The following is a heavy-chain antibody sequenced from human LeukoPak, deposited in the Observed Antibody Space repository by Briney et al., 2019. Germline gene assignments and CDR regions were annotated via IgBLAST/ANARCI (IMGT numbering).Heavy chain of an antibody. D-gene: IGHD2-15*01. CDR3: ARGRGYCSGGSCYGRHYFDY. CDR2: INHSGST. V-gene: IGHV4-38-2*02. CDR1: GYSISSGYY. Sequence: PSEILSLTCTVSGYSISSGYYWGWIRQPPGKGLEWIGEINHSGSTNYNPSLKSRVTISVDTSKNQFSLKLSSVTAADTAVYYCARGRGYCSGGSCYGRHYFDYWGQGTLVTVSS. J-gene: IGHJ4*02.